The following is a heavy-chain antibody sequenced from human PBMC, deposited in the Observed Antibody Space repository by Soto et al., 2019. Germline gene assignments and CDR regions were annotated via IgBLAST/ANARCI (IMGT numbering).Heavy chain of an antibody. J-gene: IGHJ6*02. D-gene: IGHD3-3*01. V-gene: IGHV3-73*01. CDR2: IRSKANSYAT. Sequence: GGSLRLSCAASGFTFSGSAMHWVRQASGKGLEWVGRIRSKANSYATAYAASVKGRFTISRDDSKSTAYLQMNSLKTEDTAVYYCTRHGFLAWSALDYYYYGLDVWGQGTTVTVSS. CDR3: TRHGFLAWSALDYYYYGLDV. CDR1: GFTFSGSA.